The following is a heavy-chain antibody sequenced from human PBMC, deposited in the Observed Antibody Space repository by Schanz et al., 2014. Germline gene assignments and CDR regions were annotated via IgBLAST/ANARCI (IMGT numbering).Heavy chain of an antibody. CDR1: GFTFSSYA. Sequence: EVQLVESGGGVVHPGGSLRLSCAVSGFTFSSYAMSWVRQAPGKGLEWVSVLYAGGATKYANSVKDRFTISRDNSKNTVYLQMNSLRADDTAVYYCAKSRSWYVWLDPWGQGTLVTVSS. V-gene: IGHV3-66*01. D-gene: IGHD3-10*01. CDR2: LYAGGAT. J-gene: IGHJ5*02. CDR3: AKSRSWYVWLDP.